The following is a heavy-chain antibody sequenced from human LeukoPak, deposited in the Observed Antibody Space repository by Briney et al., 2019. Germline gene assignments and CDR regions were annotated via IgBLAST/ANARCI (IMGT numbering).Heavy chain of an antibody. CDR3: ARGRGYCSSTSCYTSDFDY. CDR2: ISSSSSYI. D-gene: IGHD2-2*02. Sequence: GGSLRLSCVASGFTYRRYSMNWVRQAPGKGLEWVSSISSSSSYIYYADSVKGRFTISRDNAKNSLYLQMNSLRAEDTAVYYCARGRGYCSSTSCYTSDFDYWGQGTLVTVSS. J-gene: IGHJ4*02. V-gene: IGHV3-21*01. CDR1: GFTYRRYS.